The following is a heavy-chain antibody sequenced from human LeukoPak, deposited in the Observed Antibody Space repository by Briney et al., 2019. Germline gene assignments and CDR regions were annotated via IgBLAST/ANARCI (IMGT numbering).Heavy chain of an antibody. CDR1: GYTFTGYY. Sequence: EASVKVSCKASGYTFTGYYMHWVRQAPGQGLEWMGWINPNSGGTNYAQKFQGRVTMTRDTSISTAYMELSRLRSDDTAVYYCAREGYSSGWYYCDYWGQGTLVTVSS. CDR3: AREGYSSGWYYCDY. D-gene: IGHD6-19*01. V-gene: IGHV1-2*02. J-gene: IGHJ4*02. CDR2: INPNSGGT.